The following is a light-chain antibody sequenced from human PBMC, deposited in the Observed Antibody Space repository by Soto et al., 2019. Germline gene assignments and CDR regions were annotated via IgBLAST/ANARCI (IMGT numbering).Light chain of an antibody. CDR2: AAS. V-gene: IGKV1-5*01. CDR1: QTISDW. CDR3: QHYNSYSEA. J-gene: IGKJ1*01. Sequence: DIQMTQSPSTLSASIGDRVTITCRASQTISDWLAWHQQKPGKAPKLLIYAASSLQSGVPSRFSGSGSGTEFTLTISSLQPDDFATYYCQHYNSYSEAFGQGTKVDIK.